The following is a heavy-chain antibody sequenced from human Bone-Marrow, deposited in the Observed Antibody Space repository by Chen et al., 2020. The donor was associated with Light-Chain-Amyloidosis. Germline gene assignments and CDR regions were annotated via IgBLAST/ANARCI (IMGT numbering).Heavy chain of an antibody. CDR1: GGSISSYY. J-gene: IGHJ6*03. CDR2: IYTSGST. CDR3: ARSSSSWYEEYYYYYYYMDV. D-gene: IGHD6-13*01. Sequence: QVQLQESGPGLVKPSETLSLTCTVSGGSISSYYWSWIRQPAGKGLEWIGRIYTSGSTNYNPSLKSRVTMSVDTSKNQFSLKLSSVTAADTAVYYCARSSSSWYEEYYYYYYYMDVRGKGTTVTVSS. V-gene: IGHV4-4*07.